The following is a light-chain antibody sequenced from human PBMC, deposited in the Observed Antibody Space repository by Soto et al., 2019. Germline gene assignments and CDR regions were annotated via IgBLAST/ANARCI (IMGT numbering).Light chain of an antibody. CDR3: QQLNSYPR. V-gene: IGKV1-9*01. J-gene: IGKJ3*01. CDR2: AAS. Sequence: DIQLTQSPSFLSASVGDRVTITCRASQGISSYLAWYQQKPGKAPKLLIYAASTLQSGVPSRFSGSGSGTEFTLTISSLQPEDFAPYYFQQLNSYPRFGPGTKVDIK. CDR1: QGISSY.